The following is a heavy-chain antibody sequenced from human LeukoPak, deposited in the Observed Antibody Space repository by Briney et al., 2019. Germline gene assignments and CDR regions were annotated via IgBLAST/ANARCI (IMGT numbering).Heavy chain of an antibody. CDR3: TRHQGWYYDTSPFDY. J-gene: IGHJ4*02. D-gene: IGHD3-22*01. CDR2: IRSKANSYAT. V-gene: IGHV3-73*01. Sequence: GGSLRLSCAASGFTFSGSAMHWVRQASGKALEWVGRIRSKANSYATAYAASVKGRFTISRDDSKNTAYLQMNSLKTEDTAVYYCTRHQGWYYDTSPFDYWGQGTLVTVSS. CDR1: GFTFSGSA.